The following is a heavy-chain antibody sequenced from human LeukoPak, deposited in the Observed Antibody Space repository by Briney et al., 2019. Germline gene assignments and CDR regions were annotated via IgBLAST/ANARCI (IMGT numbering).Heavy chain of an antibody. CDR2: INHSGST. V-gene: IGHV4-34*01. CDR1: GGSFSGYY. D-gene: IGHD1-1*01. Sequence: SETLSLTCAVYGGSFSGYYWSWIRQPPGKGLEWIGEINHSGSTNYNPSLKSRVTISVDTSKNQFSLKLSSVTAADTAVYYCARQLERLEHLDWGQGTLVTVSS. CDR3: ARQLERLEHLD. J-gene: IGHJ4*02.